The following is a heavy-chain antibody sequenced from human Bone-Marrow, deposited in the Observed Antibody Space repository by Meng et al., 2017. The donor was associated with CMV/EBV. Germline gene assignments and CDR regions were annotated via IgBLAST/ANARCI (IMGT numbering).Heavy chain of an antibody. D-gene: IGHD1-20*01. CDR3: ARDHKGYNWNPTNGYYYYYGMDV. V-gene: IGHV1-46*01. CDR1: GYTFTSYY. Sequence: ASVKVSCKASGYTFTSYYMHWVQQAPGQGLEWMGIINPSGGSTSYAQKFQGRVTMTRDTSTSTVYMELSSLRSEDTAVYYCARDHKGYNWNPTNGYYYYYGMDVWGQGTTVTVSS. CDR2: INPSGGST. J-gene: IGHJ6*02.